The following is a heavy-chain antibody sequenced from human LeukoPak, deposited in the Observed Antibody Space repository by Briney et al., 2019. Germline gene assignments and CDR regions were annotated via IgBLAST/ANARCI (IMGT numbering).Heavy chain of an antibody. J-gene: IGHJ5*02. Sequence: VASVKVSCRASGYTFTSYGISWVRQAPGQGLEWMGWISAFNGNTNYAQKLQGRVTMTTDTSTSTAYMELRSLRSDDTAVYYCARCDYAAVWFDPWGQGTLVTVSS. CDR3: ARCDYAAVWFDP. D-gene: IGHD4-17*01. V-gene: IGHV1-18*01. CDR2: ISAFNGNT. CDR1: GYTFTSYG.